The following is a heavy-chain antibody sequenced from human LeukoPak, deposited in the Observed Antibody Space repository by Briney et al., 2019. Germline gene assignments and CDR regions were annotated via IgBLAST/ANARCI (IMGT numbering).Heavy chain of an antibody. CDR3: ARRGYSYGPPTDY. V-gene: IGHV4-59*12. D-gene: IGHD5-18*01. Sequence: SETLSLTCTVSGGSISSYYWSWIRQPPGKGLEWIGYIYYSGSTNYNPSLKSRVTISVDTSKNQFSLKLSSVTAADTAVYYCARRGYSYGPPTDYWGQGTLVTVSS. J-gene: IGHJ4*02. CDR2: IYYSGST. CDR1: GGSISSYY.